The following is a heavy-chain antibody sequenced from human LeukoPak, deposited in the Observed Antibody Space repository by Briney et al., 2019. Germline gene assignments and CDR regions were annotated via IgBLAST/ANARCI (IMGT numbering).Heavy chain of an antibody. CDR1: GFTFSSHA. Sequence: GGSLRLSCAASGFTFSSHAMSWVRQAPGKGLEWVSAISGSGGSTYYADSVKGRFTISRDNSKNTLYLQMNSLRAEDTAVYYCAKSPYSSPTYYFDYWGPGTLVTVSS. CDR2: ISGSGGST. V-gene: IGHV3-23*01. D-gene: IGHD6-13*01. J-gene: IGHJ4*02. CDR3: AKSPYSSPTYYFDY.